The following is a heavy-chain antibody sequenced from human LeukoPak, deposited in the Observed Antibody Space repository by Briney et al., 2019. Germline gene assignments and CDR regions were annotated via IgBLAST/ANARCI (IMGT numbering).Heavy chain of an antibody. CDR1: GLLLSSYW. CDR3: TRWARYCGGGSCYSWFDP. D-gene: IGHD2-21*01. V-gene: IGHV3-7*01. J-gene: IGHJ5*02. Sequence: PGGSLTLSCAVSGLLLSSYWASWVRQPPGKGREWVGKMKGSEQYYVESVKGRFTIPRDNAKNSLYLQMDSLRVDDTAVYYCTRWARYCGGGSCYSWFDPWGQGTLVTVSS. CDR2: MKGSEQ.